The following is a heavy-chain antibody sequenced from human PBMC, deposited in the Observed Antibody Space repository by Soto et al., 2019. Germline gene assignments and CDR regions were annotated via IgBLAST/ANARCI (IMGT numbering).Heavy chain of an antibody. CDR2: ISYSGST. D-gene: IGHD3-3*01. J-gene: IGHJ5*02. CDR3: ARDVGLQHDTGYYDFWSGKNNWFDP. CDR1: GGSISGHY. V-gene: IGHV4-59*11. Sequence: PSETLSLTCTDSGGSISGHYWSWIRQPPGKGLQYIGYISYSGSTNYNPSLKSRVTISVDTSNNQFSLRLSSVTAADTAVYYCARDVGLQHDTGYYDFWSGKNNWFDPWGQGILVTVSS.